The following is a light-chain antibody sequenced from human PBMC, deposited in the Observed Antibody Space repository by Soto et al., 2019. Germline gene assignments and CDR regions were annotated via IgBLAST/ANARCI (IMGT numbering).Light chain of an antibody. CDR3: QSYDSSLSGYV. CDR2: GYT. Sequence: QSVLTQPPSVSGAPGQRVTISCTGSSSNIGAGYDVHWYQQLPGTAPKLLIFGYTSRPSGVPDRFSGSKSGTSASLAITGLQAEDEADYYCQSYDSSLSGYVFGTRTKVTVL. CDR1: SSNIGAGYD. V-gene: IGLV1-40*01. J-gene: IGLJ1*01.